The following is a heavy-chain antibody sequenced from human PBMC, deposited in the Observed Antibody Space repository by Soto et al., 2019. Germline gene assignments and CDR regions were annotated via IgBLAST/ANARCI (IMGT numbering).Heavy chain of an antibody. CDR3: AKAWMDNARQRYFDH. V-gene: IGHV3-23*01. CDR1: GFTFSSYA. Sequence: EMQLLESGGGLVQPGGSLRLSCAASGFTFSSYAMSWVRQAPGKGLEWVSAISGSGGATYYADSVKGRFTICRDNSKNTLYLQMNSLRAEDTAVYSCAKAWMDNARQRYFDHWGQGTLVTVSS. CDR2: ISGSGGAT. D-gene: IGHD5-12*01. J-gene: IGHJ4*02.